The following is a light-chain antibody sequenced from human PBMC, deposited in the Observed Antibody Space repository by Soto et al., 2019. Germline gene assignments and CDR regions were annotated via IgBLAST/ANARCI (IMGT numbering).Light chain of an antibody. J-gene: IGKJ4*02. CDR1: QGVSTW. CDR2: TAS. Sequence: IQITQSPHSVSAPVGDRAPITCRASQGVSTWLAWYQQKLGKAPNLLIYTASSLQSEVPSRFSGSGSGADFAFTFSSLHTEDFATYDCQQTTSFPLSFGGGTKVEI. CDR3: QQTTSFPLS. V-gene: IGKV1D-12*01.